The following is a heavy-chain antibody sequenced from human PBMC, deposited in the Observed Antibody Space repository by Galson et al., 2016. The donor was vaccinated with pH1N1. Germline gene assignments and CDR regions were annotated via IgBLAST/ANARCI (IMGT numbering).Heavy chain of an antibody. CDR3: AQYSRSSGVPA. CDR2: IDPRYDTT. Sequence: SVKVSCKAPKGTFTKSYIHWVRQAPGQGLEWMGIIDPRYDTTTYSQRFQGRVVLTTDTSTTTVYMEVSSLTSEDTARYYCAQYSRSSGVPAWGQGTLVTVSS. V-gene: IGHV1-46*01. D-gene: IGHD6-6*01. CDR1: KGTFTKSY. J-gene: IGHJ5*02.